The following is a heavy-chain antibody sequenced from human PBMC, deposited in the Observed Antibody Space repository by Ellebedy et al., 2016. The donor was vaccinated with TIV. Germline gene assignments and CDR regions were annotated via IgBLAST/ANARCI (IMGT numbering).Heavy chain of an antibody. CDR1: GYTFTGYS. V-gene: IGHV1-2*02. CDR3: ARGYYYDSSGYYP. D-gene: IGHD3-22*01. Sequence: ASVKVSCXASGYTFTGYSMHWVRRAPGQGLEWMGWINPNSGNTNYAQKLQGRVTMTTDTSTSTVYMELSSLRSEDTAVYYCARGYYYDSSGYYPWGQGTLVTVSS. CDR2: INPNSGNT. J-gene: IGHJ5*02.